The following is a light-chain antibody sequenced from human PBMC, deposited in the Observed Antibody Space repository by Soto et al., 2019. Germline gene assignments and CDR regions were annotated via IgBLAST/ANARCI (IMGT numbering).Light chain of an antibody. J-gene: IGKJ2*01. CDR1: QSVSSSY. V-gene: IGKV3-20*01. Sequence: EIVLAQSPGTLSLSPGERATLSCRASQSVSSSYLAWYQQKPGQAPRLLIYGASYRATGIPDRFSGSGSGTDFTLTISRLEPEDVAVYYCQQDGSSLYTFGQGTKLEIK. CDR3: QQDGSSLYT. CDR2: GAS.